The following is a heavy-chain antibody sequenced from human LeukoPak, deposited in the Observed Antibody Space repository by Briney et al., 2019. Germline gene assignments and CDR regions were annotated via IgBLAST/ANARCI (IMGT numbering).Heavy chain of an antibody. CDR1: GFTVSSNY. Sequence: GGSLRLSCAASGFTVSSNYMSWVRQAPGKGLEWVSVIYSGGSTYYADSVKGRFTISRDNSKNTLYLQMNSLRSEDTAVYYCARAQTLTYYYDSRDFDYWGQGTLATVSS. V-gene: IGHV3-53*05. CDR2: IYSGGST. D-gene: IGHD3-22*01. J-gene: IGHJ4*02. CDR3: ARAQTLTYYYDSRDFDY.